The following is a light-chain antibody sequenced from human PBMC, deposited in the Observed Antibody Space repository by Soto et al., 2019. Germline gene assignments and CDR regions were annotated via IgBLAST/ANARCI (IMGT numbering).Light chain of an antibody. V-gene: IGKV3-20*01. J-gene: IGKJ5*01. CDR3: HPYATSLLIT. CDR2: GAS. Sequence: TQTPATLSLSPGERSTLSCRASQSVGRDYLGWYQQKPGQAPRLLIYGASSRATGIPDRFSGSGSGTDFTLTISRLEPAEFAVQYCHPYATSLLITSAQRARLAIK. CDR1: QSVGRDY.